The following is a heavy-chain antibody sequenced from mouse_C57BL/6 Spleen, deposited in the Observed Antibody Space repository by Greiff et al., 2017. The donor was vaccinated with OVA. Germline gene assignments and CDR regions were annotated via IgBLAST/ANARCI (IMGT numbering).Heavy chain of an antibody. D-gene: IGHD1-1*01. CDR3: ACSSVWYFDV. CDR1: GYSITSGYY. V-gene: IGHV3-6*01. CDR2: ISYDGSN. J-gene: IGHJ1*03. Sequence: EVQLVESGPGLVKPSQSLSLTCSVTGYSITSGYYWNWLRQFPGNKLEWMGYISYDGSNNYNPSLKNRISITRDTSKNQFFLMLNSVTTEDTATYYCACSSVWYFDVWGTGTTVTVSS.